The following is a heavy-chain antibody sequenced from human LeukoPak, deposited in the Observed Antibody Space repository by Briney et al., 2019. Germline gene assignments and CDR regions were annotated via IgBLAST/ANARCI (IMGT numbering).Heavy chain of an antibody. Sequence: GGSLRLSCAASGFTFSNYAMSWVRQAPGKGLEWMGGFDPEDGETIYAQKFQGRVTMTEDTSTDTAYMELSSLRSEDTAVYYCATGQYYDFWSGASADAFAIWGQGTMVTVSS. V-gene: IGHV1-24*01. CDR2: FDPEDGET. CDR3: ATGQYYDFWSGASADAFAI. CDR1: GFTFSNYA. D-gene: IGHD3-3*01. J-gene: IGHJ3*02.